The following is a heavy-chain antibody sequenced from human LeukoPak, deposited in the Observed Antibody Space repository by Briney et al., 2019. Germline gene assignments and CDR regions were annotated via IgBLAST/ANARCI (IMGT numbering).Heavy chain of an antibody. CDR2: ISWDGGST. D-gene: IGHD6-13*01. V-gene: IGHV3-43D*03. Sequence: GGSLRLSCAASGFTFDDYAMHWVRQAPGKGLEWVSLISWDGGSTYYADSVKGRFTISRDNSKNSLYLQMNSLRAEDTALYYCAKDGLQHSSPKYYYYYYYMDVWGKGTTVTVSS. CDR1: GFTFDDYA. J-gene: IGHJ6*03. CDR3: AKDGLQHSSPKYYYYYYYMDV.